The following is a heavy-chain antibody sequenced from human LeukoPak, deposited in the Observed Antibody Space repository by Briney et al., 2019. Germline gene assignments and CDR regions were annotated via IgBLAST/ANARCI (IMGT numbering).Heavy chain of an antibody. D-gene: IGHD4-17*01. CDR2: INPNSGGT. V-gene: IGHV1-2*02. CDR1: GYTFTGYY. J-gene: IGHJ3*02. CDR3: ARAYGDFDAFDI. Sequence: ASVKVSCKASGYTFTGYYMHWVRQAPGQGLEWMGWINPNSGGTNYAQKFQGRVTMTRDTSISTAYMELSRLGSDDTAVYYCARAYGDFDAFDIWGQGTMVTVSS.